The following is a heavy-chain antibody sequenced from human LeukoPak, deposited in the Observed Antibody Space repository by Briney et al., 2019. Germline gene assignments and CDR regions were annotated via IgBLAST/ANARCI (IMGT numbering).Heavy chain of an antibody. V-gene: IGHV1-18*01. CDR3: ARDAPLTWNSGSYEVGSHYYYGMDV. CDR1: GYTFTSYG. Sequence: GASVKVSCKASGYTFTSYGISWVRQAPGQGLEWMGWISAYNGNTNYAQKLQGRVTMTTDTSTSTAYMELRSLRSDDTAVYYCARDAPLTWNSGSYEVGSHYYYGMDVWGQGTTVTVSS. J-gene: IGHJ6*02. CDR2: ISAYNGNT. D-gene: IGHD1-26*01.